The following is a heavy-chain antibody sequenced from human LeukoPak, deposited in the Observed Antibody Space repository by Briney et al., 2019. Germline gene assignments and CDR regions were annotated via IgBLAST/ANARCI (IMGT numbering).Heavy chain of an antibody. D-gene: IGHD3-22*01. Sequence: GGSLRLSCAASGFTFSSYGMHWVRQAPGKGLEWVAFIRYDGSNKYYADSVKGRFTISRDNAKNSLYLQMHSLRAEDTAVYYCAPFYYDSRGYSNWGQGTLVTVSS. CDR1: GFTFSSYG. V-gene: IGHV3-30*02. J-gene: IGHJ4*02. CDR2: IRYDGSNK. CDR3: APFYYDSRGYSN.